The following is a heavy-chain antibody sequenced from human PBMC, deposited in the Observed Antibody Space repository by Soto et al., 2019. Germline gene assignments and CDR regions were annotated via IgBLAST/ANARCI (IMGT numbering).Heavy chain of an antibody. V-gene: IGHV3-74*01. CDR3: VRDSHGDY. Sequence: EVQLVESGGGLVQPGGSLRLSCAGSGFTFSNYWIHWVRQAPGKGLEWVSRIDHDGPTDYADSVRGRFTISRYNAENTLYLQMNSLRPEDTAVYYCVRDSHGDYWGQGTLVTVSS. CDR2: IDHDGPT. CDR1: GFTFSNYW. J-gene: IGHJ4*02.